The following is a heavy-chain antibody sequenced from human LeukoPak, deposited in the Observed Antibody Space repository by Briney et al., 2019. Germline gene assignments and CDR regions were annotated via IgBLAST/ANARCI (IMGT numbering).Heavy chain of an antibody. CDR3: AGRPVEGWYGVIGWWFDP. CDR1: GGSISSSRYY. J-gene: IGHJ5*02. CDR2: IYYTGST. V-gene: IGHV4-39*01. Sequence: SETLSLTCTVSGGSISSSRYYWGWIRQPPGKGLEWIGDIYYTGSTFYNPSLKSRLTISVDTSKNQFSLKLSSVTAADTAVYYCAGRPVEGWYGVIGWWFDPWGQGTLVTVSS. D-gene: IGHD6-19*01.